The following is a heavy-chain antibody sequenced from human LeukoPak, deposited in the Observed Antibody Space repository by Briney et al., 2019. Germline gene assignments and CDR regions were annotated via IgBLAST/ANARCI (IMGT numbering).Heavy chain of an antibody. V-gene: IGHV1-8*01. J-gene: IGHJ4*02. Sequence: ASVKVSCKASGYTFTSYDINWVRQATGQGLEWLGWMNPNSGNTGYAQKFQGRVTMTRNTSISTAYMELSSLRSEDTAVYYCARGRSYSSGWYYFDYWGQGTLVTVSS. CDR3: ARGRSYSSGWYYFDY. CDR2: MNPNSGNT. CDR1: GYTFTSYD. D-gene: IGHD6-19*01.